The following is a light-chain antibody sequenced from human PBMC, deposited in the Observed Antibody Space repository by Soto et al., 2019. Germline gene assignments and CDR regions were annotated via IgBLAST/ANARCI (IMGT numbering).Light chain of an antibody. CDR1: SGSVSTNYY. V-gene: IGLV8-61*01. J-gene: IGLJ3*02. CDR3: VLYMGSGTWV. CDR2: STD. Sequence: QAVVTQEPSVSVSPGGTVTLTCGSSSGSVSTNYYPSWYQQTPGQAPRTLIYSTDIRSSGVPDRFSGSTVGNKAALTITGAQADDESDYYCVLYMGSGTWVFGGGTKLTVL.